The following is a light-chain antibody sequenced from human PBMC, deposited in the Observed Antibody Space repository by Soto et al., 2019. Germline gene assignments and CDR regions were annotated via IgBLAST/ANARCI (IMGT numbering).Light chain of an antibody. CDR1: SSDVGASTS. J-gene: IGLJ1*01. CDR3: SSYTSSSTYV. V-gene: IGLV2-14*03. Sequence: QSALTQPASVSGSPGQSITISCTGASSDVGASTSVSWYQQHPGKAPKLMIYDVNHRPSGVSDRFSGSKSGNTASLTIFGLQPEDEADYYCSSYTSSSTYVFGTGPKLTVL. CDR2: DVN.